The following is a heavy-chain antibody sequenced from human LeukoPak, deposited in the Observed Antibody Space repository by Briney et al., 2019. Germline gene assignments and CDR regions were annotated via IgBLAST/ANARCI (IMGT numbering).Heavy chain of an antibody. V-gene: IGHV3-21*04. D-gene: IGHD5-12*01. Sequence: GGSLRLSCAASGFTFSSYSMNWVRQAPGKGLEWVSSISSSSSYIYYADSVKGRFTISRDNAKNSLYLQMNSLRAEDTAVYYCARGHSGYVSYFGYWGQGTLVTVSS. CDR1: GFTFSSYS. CDR2: ISSSSSYI. CDR3: ARGHSGYVSYFGY. J-gene: IGHJ4*02.